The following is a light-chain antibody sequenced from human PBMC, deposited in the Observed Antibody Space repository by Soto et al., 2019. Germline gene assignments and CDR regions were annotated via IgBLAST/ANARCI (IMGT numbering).Light chain of an antibody. CDR3: QNYYNAPET. CDR1: QGISSF. J-gene: IGKJ1*01. V-gene: IGKV1-27*01. CDR2: AAS. Sequence: DIQMTQSPSSLSASVGDRVTITCRASQGISSFLAWYQQRPGKVPKVLFYAASTLHSGVPSRFTGSGSGTDFTLTITNVQPEDVATYYCQNYYNAPETFGQGTKVEI.